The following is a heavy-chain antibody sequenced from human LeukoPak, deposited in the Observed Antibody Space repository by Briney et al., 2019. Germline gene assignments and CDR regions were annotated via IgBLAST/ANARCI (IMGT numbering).Heavy chain of an antibody. J-gene: IGHJ4*02. D-gene: IGHD2-21*02. V-gene: IGHV3-7*03. Sequence: GGSLRLSCAASGFIFSNYGMNWVRQAPGKGLEWVANIKQDGSEKYYVDSVKGRFTISRDNAKNSLYLQMNSLRAEDTAVYYCARARVVTKWIDYWGQGTLVTVSS. CDR1: GFIFSNYG. CDR3: ARARVVTKWIDY. CDR2: IKQDGSEK.